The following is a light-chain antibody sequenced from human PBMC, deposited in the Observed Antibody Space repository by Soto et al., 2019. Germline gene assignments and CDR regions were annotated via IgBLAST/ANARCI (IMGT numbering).Light chain of an antibody. CDR2: GAS. CDR3: QQYNNWHP. V-gene: IGKV3-15*01. Sequence: EIVMTQSPATLSVSPGERATLSCRASQSVSSNLAWYQQKPGQAPRLLVYGASTRATGIPARFSGSGSGTEFTLTISSLQSEDFAVYYCQQYNNWHPFGQGTKVEIK. CDR1: QSVSSN. J-gene: IGKJ1*01.